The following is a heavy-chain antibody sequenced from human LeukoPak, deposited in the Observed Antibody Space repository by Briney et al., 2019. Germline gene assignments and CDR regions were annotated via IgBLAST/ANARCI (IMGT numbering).Heavy chain of an antibody. J-gene: IGHJ4*02. V-gene: IGHV3-66*01. Sequence: GGSLRLSCAASGFTVSSNYMSWVRQAPGKGLEWVSVIYSGGSTYYADSVKGRFTISRDNSKNTLYLQMNSLRAEDTAVYYCAKSSVYSNAGDLDYWGQGTQVSVSS. CDR1: GFTVSSNY. D-gene: IGHD6-13*01. CDR2: IYSGGST. CDR3: AKSSVYSNAGDLDY.